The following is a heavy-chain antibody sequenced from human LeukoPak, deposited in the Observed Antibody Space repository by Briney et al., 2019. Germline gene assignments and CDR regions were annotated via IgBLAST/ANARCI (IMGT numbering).Heavy chain of an antibody. CDR2: ISAYNGNT. CDR1: GYTFTSYG. Sequence: ASVTVSCTASGYTFTSYGISWVRQAPGQGLEWMGWISAYNGNTNYAQKLQGRVTMTTDTSTSTAYMELRSLRSDDTAVYYCARVQWLTPYPYYYYYGMDVWGQRTTVTVSS. CDR3: ARVQWLTPYPYYYYYGMDV. J-gene: IGHJ6*02. D-gene: IGHD6-19*01. V-gene: IGHV1-18*01.